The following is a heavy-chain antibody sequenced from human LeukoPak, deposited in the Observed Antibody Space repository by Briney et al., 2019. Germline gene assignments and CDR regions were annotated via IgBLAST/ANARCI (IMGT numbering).Heavy chain of an antibody. CDR3: ARGYDSSGFFSY. CDR2: IDTNTGNP. V-gene: IGHV7-4-1*02. D-gene: IGHD3-22*01. Sequence: ASVKVSCKASGYTFSSNAINWVRQAPGQGLEWMGWIDTNTGNPTYAQGLTGRFVFSLDTSVSTAYLQINSLKAEDTGEYFCARGYDSSGFFSYWGQGTLVTVSS. J-gene: IGHJ4*02. CDR1: GYTFSSNA.